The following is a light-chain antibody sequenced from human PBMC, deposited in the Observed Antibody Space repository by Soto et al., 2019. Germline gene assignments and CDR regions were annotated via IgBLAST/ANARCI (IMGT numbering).Light chain of an antibody. CDR3: QSYDSSLSGWV. CDR1: SSNIGAAYD. V-gene: IGLV1-40*01. J-gene: IGLJ3*02. CDR2: GNN. Sequence: QSVLTQRPSVSGAPGQKVTISCTRSSSNIGAAYDVHWYQHLPGTAPKLLIYGNNNRPSGVPDRFSGSKSGTSASLAITGLQAEDEADYYCQSYDSSLSGWVFGGGTKLPVL.